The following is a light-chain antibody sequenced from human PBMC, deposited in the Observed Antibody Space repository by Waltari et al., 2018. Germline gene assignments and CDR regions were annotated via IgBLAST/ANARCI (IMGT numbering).Light chain of an antibody. V-gene: IGLV1-51*01. Sequence: QSVLTPPPSVSASPGETVTISCSGSSSNIGRNYVSWYQQVPGTAPKLLIYDNNKRPSGIPDRFSGSTSGTSATLGITGLQTGDEADYYCGTWDRTLTASHVIFGGGTRVTVL. CDR1: SSNIGRNY. CDR3: GTWDRTLTASHVI. CDR2: DNN. J-gene: IGLJ2*01.